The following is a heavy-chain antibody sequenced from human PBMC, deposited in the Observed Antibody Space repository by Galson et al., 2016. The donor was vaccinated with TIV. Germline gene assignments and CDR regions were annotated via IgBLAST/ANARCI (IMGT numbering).Heavy chain of an antibody. CDR2: IRYDGSNK. CDR3: AKDSGSYFSYWYFDL. V-gene: IGHV3-30*02. D-gene: IGHD3-10*01. Sequence: LRLSCAVSGYMFSSYGMHWVRQAPGKGLEWVAFIRYDGSNKYYADSVKGRFTISRDNSMNTLYLQMNSLRGEDTAVYYCAKDSGSYFSYWYFDLWGLATLGTVCS. CDR1: GYMFSSYG. J-gene: IGHJ2*01.